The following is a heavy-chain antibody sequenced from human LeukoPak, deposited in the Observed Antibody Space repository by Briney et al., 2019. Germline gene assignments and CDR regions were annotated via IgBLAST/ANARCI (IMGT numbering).Heavy chain of an antibody. Sequence: SQTLSLTCTVSGGSISSSSYYWGWIRQPPGKGLEWIGSIYYSGSTYYNPSLKSRVTISVDTSKNQFSLKLSSVTAADTAVYYCARTQDIVLMVYAIPRENAFDIWGQGTMVTVSS. CDR1: GGSISSSSYY. CDR2: IYYSGST. CDR3: ARTQDIVLMVYAIPRENAFDI. V-gene: IGHV4-39*01. D-gene: IGHD2-8*01. J-gene: IGHJ3*02.